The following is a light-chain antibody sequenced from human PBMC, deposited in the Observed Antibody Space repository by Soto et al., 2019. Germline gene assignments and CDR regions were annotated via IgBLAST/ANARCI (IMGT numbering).Light chain of an antibody. CDR3: QQYGSSPPVT. CDR1: QSFSSN. J-gene: IGKJ4*01. CDR2: GAS. Sequence: IVLTQSPGNLSLSPGERATLSCRASQSFSSNVAWYQQKPGQAPRLLIHGASSTATGMPDRFSGSGSGTDFTLTISRLEPEDFAVYYCQQYGSSPPVTFGGGTKVDIK. V-gene: IGKV3-20*01.